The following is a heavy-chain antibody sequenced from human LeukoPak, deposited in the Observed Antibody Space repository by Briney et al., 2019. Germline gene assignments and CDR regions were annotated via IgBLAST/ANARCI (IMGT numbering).Heavy chain of an antibody. CDR3: ARDASSGEFDY. V-gene: IGHV3-21*01. D-gene: IGHD3-22*01. Sequence: GGSLRLSCAASGFTFSSYSMNWVRQAPGKGLEWVSSISSSSSYIYYADSLKGRLTISRDNAKNSLYLQMNSLRAEDTAVYYCARDASSGEFDYWGQGTLVTVSS. J-gene: IGHJ4*02. CDR2: ISSSSSYI. CDR1: GFTFSSYS.